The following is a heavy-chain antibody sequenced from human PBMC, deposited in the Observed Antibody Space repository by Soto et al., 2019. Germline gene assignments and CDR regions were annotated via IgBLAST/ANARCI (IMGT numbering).Heavy chain of an antibody. D-gene: IGHD6-19*01. CDR2: IKQAGSEK. Sequence: HPGGSLRLSCAASGFTFSSFWMSWVRQAPGKGLEWVADIKQAGSEKYYVDSVKGRFTISRDNAKNSLYLQMNSLRAEDTAVYYCARDLDGTGYSSGWYVNWGQXTLVTVSS. J-gene: IGHJ1*01. CDR3: ARDLDGTGYSSGWYVN. V-gene: IGHV3-7*01. CDR1: GFTFSSFW.